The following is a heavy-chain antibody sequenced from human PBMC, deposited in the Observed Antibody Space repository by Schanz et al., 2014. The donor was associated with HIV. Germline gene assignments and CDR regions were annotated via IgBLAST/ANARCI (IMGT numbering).Heavy chain of an antibody. CDR1: GFTFSRYW. CDR2: IKEDGSEK. CDR3: AKDRNYYDSKYRGKGNYYYYYGMDV. D-gene: IGHD3-22*01. V-gene: IGHV3-7*01. J-gene: IGHJ6*02. Sequence: EVQLVESGGGLVQPGGSLRLSCAASGFTFSRYWMTWVRQAPGKGLEWVANIKEDGSEKYHADSVKGRFTISRDNAKNSLFLQMESLRAEDTAVYYCAKDRNYYDSKYRGKGNYYYYYGMDVWGQGTTVTVSS.